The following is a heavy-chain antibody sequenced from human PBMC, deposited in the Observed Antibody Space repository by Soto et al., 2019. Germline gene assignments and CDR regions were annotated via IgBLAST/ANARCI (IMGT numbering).Heavy chain of an antibody. CDR2: IWYDGSNK. D-gene: IGHD6-13*01. Sequence: QVQLVESGGGVVQPGRSLRLSCAASGFTFSSYGMHWVRQAPGKGLEWVAVIWYDGSNKYYADSVKGRFTISRDNSKNTRYRQMTSLRAEDTAVYYCARDIAAAGTSYYYYGMDVWGQGTTVTVSS. J-gene: IGHJ6*02. V-gene: IGHV3-33*01. CDR3: ARDIAAAGTSYYYYGMDV. CDR1: GFTFSSYG.